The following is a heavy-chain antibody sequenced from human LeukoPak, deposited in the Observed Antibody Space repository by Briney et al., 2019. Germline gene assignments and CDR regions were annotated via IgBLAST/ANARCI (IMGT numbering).Heavy chain of an antibody. CDR2: IFYSGST. J-gene: IGHJ3*02. D-gene: IGHD5/OR15-5a*01. CDR3: ARRYSVYEDAFDI. V-gene: IGHV4-31*03. Sequence: SQTLSLTCTVSGGSISSGGNYWSWIRQHPGKGLEWIVYIFYSGSTYYNPSLKSRVYMSVDTSKKQLSLKLSSVTAADTAVYYCARRYSVYEDAFDIWGQGTMVTVSS. CDR1: GGSISSGGNY.